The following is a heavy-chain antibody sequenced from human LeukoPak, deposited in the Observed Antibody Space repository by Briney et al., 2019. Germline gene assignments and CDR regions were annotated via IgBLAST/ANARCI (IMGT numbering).Heavy chain of an antibody. Sequence: PGGSLRLSCAASGFTFSNYWMTWVRQAPGKGLEWVAVINQGATKEYYMDSVKARFTISRDNAKNSVSLQMNSLRAEDTAVYYCVRDGGVSGYDLLDYWGQGTLVTVSS. D-gene: IGHD5-12*01. CDR1: GFTFSNYW. CDR2: INQGATKE. V-gene: IGHV3-7*01. CDR3: VRDGGVSGYDLLDY. J-gene: IGHJ4*02.